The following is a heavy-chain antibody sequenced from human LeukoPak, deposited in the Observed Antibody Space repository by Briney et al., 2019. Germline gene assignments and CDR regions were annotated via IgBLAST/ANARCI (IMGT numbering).Heavy chain of an antibody. CDR2: ISSSSSYI. CDR3: ARDLFFALAH. Sequence: GGSLRLSCAASGFTFSSYSMNWVRQAPGKGLEWVSFISSSSSYIYYADSVKGRFTISRDNAKNSLYLQMNSLRAEDTAVYYCARDLFFALAHWGQSTLVTVSS. V-gene: IGHV3-21*01. J-gene: IGHJ1*01. CDR1: GFTFSSYS. D-gene: IGHD3-3*01.